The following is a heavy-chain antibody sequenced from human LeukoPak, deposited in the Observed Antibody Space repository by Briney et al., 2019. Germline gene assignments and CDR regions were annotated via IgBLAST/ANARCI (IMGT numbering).Heavy chain of an antibody. V-gene: IGHV3-23*01. CDR2: ISGSGGST. CDR3: AKDLSGEGFH. D-gene: IGHD3-10*01. Sequence: EGSLRLSCAASGFTFSDYAMSWVRQAPGKGLEWVSVISGSGGSTYYADSVKGRFTISRDNSKNTLYLQMNSLRAEDTAVCYCAKDLSGEGFHWGQGTLVTVSS. J-gene: IGHJ4*02. CDR1: GFTFSDYA.